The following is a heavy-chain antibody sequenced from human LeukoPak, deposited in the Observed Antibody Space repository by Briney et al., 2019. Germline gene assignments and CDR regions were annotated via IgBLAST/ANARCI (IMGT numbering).Heavy chain of an antibody. J-gene: IGHJ3*02. CDR3: ARDRRDGYRRQWGRGLAFDI. D-gene: IGHD5-24*01. CDR2: ISSSSSYI. V-gene: IGHV3-21*01. Sequence: GGSLRLSRAASGFTFSSYSMNWVRQAPGKGLEWVSSISSSSSYIYYADSVKGRFTISRDNSKNSLYLQMNSLRAEDTAVYYCARDRRDGYRRQWGRGLAFDIWGQGTMVTVSS. CDR1: GFTFSSYS.